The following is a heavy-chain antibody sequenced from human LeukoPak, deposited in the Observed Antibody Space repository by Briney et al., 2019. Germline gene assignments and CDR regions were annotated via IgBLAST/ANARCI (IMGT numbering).Heavy chain of an antibody. CDR3: AKDPGIAVAGSSGWFDP. V-gene: IGHV3-30*18. CDR2: ISYDGSNK. D-gene: IGHD6-19*01. CDR1: GFTFSSYG. J-gene: IGHJ5*02. Sequence: PGGSLRLSCAASGFTFSSYGMHWVRQAPGKGLEWVAVISYDGSNKYYADSVKGRFTISRDNSKNTLYLQMNSLRAEDTAVYYCAKDPGIAVAGSSGWFDPWGQGTLVNVSS.